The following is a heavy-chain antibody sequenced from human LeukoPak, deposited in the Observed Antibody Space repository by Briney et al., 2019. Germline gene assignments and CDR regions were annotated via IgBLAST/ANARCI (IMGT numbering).Heavy chain of an antibody. D-gene: IGHD3-9*01. CDR3: ATDLTYYFDY. Sequence: ASVKVSCKVSGYTLTELSMHWVRQAPGKGLEWMGGFDPEDGETIYAQKFQGRVTMTEDASTDTAYVELSSLRSEDTAVYYCATDLTYYFDYWGQGTLVTVSS. CDR1: GYTLTELS. V-gene: IGHV1-24*01. J-gene: IGHJ4*02. CDR2: FDPEDGET.